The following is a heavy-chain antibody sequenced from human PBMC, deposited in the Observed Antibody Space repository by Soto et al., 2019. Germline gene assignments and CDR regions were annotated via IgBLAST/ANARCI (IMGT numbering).Heavy chain of an antibody. V-gene: IGHV4-34*01. CDR2: INHSGST. D-gene: IGHD2-2*01. J-gene: IGHJ6*02. Sequence: QVQLQQWGAGLLKPSETLSLTCAVYGGSFSGYYWSWIRQPPGKGLEWIGEINHSGSTNYNPSLKSRVPISVATSKNQFSLKLSSVTAADTAVYYCARGDSTDGHYYYGMDVCGQGTTVTVSS. CDR3: ARGDSTDGHYYYGMDV. CDR1: GGSFSGYY.